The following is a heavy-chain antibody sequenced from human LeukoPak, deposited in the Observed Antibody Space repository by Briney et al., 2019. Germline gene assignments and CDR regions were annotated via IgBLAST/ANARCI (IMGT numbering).Heavy chain of an antibody. D-gene: IGHD1-26*01. J-gene: IGHJ4*02. CDR1: GFTFSSYS. Sequence: RAGGSLRLSCAASGFTFSSYSMNWVRQAPGKGLEWVSSISSSSIYIYYAHSVTGRFTISRDNAKNSLYLQMNSLRAEDTAVYYCAKLLPGIVGASRAEDYWGQGTLVTVSS. CDR2: ISSSSIYI. V-gene: IGHV3-21*01. CDR3: AKLLPGIVGASRAEDY.